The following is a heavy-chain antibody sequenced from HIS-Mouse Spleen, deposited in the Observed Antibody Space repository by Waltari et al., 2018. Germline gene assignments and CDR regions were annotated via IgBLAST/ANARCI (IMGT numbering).Heavy chain of an antibody. Sequence: QVQLVESGGGLVKPGGSLRLSCAASGFTFRAYYMSWIRQAPGKGLEWVSYISSSGSTIYYADSVKGRFTISRDNAKNSLYLQMNSLRAEDTAVYYCARDSVIQGPFYSYGYYFDYWGQGTLVTVSS. CDR2: ISSSGSTI. J-gene: IGHJ4*02. CDR1: GFTFRAYY. V-gene: IGHV3-11*01. D-gene: IGHD5-18*01. CDR3: ARDSVIQGPFYSYGYYFDY.